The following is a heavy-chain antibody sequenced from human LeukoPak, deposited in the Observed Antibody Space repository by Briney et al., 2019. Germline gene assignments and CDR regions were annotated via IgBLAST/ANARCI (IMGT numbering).Heavy chain of an antibody. CDR2: INHSGST. J-gene: IGHJ6*02. V-gene: IGHV4-34*01. CDR3: ARDSYSNYVYYYYGMDV. Sequence: SETLSLTCAVYGGSFSGYYWSWIRQPPGKGLEWIGEINHSGSTNYNPSLKSRVTISVDTSKNQFSLKPSSVTAADTAVYYCARDSYSNYVYYYYGMDVWGQGTTVTVSS. CDR1: GGSFSGYY. D-gene: IGHD4-11*01.